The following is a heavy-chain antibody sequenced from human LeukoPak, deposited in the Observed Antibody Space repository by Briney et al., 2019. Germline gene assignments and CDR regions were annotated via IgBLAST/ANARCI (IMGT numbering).Heavy chain of an antibody. CDR1: GFTFSSYS. CDR2: ISSSGSTI. V-gene: IGHV3-48*04. D-gene: IGHD3-10*02. CDR3: AELGITMIGGV. Sequence: GGSLRLSCAASGFTFSSYSMNWVRQAPGKGLEWVSYISSSGSTIYYADSVKGRFTISRDNAKNSLYLQMNSLRAEDTAVYYCAELGITMIGGVWGKGSTVTISS. J-gene: IGHJ6*04.